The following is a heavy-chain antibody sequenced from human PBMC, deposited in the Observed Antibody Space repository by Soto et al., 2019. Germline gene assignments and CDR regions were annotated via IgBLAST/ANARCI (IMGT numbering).Heavy chain of an antibody. CDR2: IYYRGST. CDR3: ARWGLSSSWYYLDY. Sequence: PSETLSLTCTVSGGSISSGGYYWSWIRQHPGKGLEWIGYIYYRGSTYYNPSLKSRVTISVDTSKNQFSLKLTSVTAADTAVYYCARWGLSSSWYYLDYWGQGTLVTVSS. J-gene: IGHJ4*02. D-gene: IGHD6-13*01. V-gene: IGHV4-31*03. CDR1: GGSISSGGYY.